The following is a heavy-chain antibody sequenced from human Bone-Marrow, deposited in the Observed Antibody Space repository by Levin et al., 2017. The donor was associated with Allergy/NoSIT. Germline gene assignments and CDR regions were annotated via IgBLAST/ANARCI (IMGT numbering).Heavy chain of an antibody. J-gene: IGHJ5*02. Sequence: SQTLSLTCTVSGGSISSSSYYWGWIRQPPGKGLEWIGSIYYSGSTYYNPSLKSRVTISVDTSKNQFSLKLSSVTAADTAVYYCARHEKGSSTSLENWFDPWGQGTLVTVSS. CDR2: IYYSGST. V-gene: IGHV4-39*01. CDR3: ARHEKGSSTSLENWFDP. CDR1: GGSISSSSYY. D-gene: IGHD2-2*01.